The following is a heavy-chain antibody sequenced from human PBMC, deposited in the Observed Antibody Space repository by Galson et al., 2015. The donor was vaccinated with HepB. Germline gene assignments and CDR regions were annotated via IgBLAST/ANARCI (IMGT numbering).Heavy chain of an antibody. D-gene: IGHD6-13*01. V-gene: IGHV4-39*01. CDR2: IYYSGST. Sequence: ETLSLTCTVSGGSISSSSYYWGWIRQPPGKGLEWIGSIYYSGSTYYNPSLKSRVTISVDTSKNQFSLKLSSVTAADTAVYYCASLGIGAHAFDIWGQGTMVTVSS. CDR3: ASLGIGAHAFDI. CDR1: GGSISSSSYY. J-gene: IGHJ3*02.